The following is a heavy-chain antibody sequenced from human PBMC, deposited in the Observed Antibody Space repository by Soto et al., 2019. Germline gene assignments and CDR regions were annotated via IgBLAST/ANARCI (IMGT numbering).Heavy chain of an antibody. Sequence: GASVKVSCKASGYTFISYYMHWVRQAPGQGLEWMGIINPSGGSTNYAQKFQGRVTMTRDTSTSTVYMELSSLRSEDTAVYYCARALRYCSSTSCYPFDFWGQGTLVTSPQ. CDR2: INPSGGST. J-gene: IGHJ4*02. D-gene: IGHD2-2*01. V-gene: IGHV1-46*01. CDR1: GYTFISYY. CDR3: ARALRYCSSTSCYPFDF.